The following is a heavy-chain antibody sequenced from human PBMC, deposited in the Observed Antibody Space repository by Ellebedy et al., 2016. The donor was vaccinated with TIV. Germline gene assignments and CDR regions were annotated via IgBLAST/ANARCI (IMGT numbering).Heavy chain of an antibody. CDR3: AEGRSGWYYFDY. V-gene: IGHV4-34*01. CDR2: INHSGIS. Sequence: SETLSLTCGDSGGSFAGYFWSWIRQPPGKGLEWIGEINHSGISNYNPSLESRLTISVDTSKKQFSLRLSSVTAADTAVYYCAEGRSGWYYFDYWGQGTLVTVSS. CDR1: GGSFAGYF. J-gene: IGHJ4*02. D-gene: IGHD6-19*01.